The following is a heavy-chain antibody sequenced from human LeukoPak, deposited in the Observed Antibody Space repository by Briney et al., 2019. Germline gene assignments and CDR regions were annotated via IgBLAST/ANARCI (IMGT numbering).Heavy chain of an antibody. V-gene: IGHV3-7*03. CDR3: ARGSGWLDY. J-gene: IGHJ4*02. D-gene: IGHD6-19*01. CDR2: INHEGSEK. Sequence: VGTPRLSCAASGFSSSTHSLTWVRHAPGKGLQWVATINHEGSEKDYVDSVKGRFTISRDNAENSLYLQLNSLRAEDTAIYYCARGSGWLDYWGQGTLVTVSS. CDR1: GFSSSTHS.